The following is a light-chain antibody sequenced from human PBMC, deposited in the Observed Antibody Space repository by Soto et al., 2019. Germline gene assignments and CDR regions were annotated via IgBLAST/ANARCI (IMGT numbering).Light chain of an antibody. V-gene: IGLV2-14*01. CDR2: EVR. J-gene: IGLJ3*02. CDR3: SAYTDRSNLV. CDR1: MRDVGAYNL. Sequence: QSVLAQPASVSGSAGQSITISCSGTMRDVGAYNLVSWYQQHPGTAPELIIYEVRNRPSGISSRFSGSRSGNTASLTISGLQPEDEGHYYCSAYTDRSNLVLGGGTK.